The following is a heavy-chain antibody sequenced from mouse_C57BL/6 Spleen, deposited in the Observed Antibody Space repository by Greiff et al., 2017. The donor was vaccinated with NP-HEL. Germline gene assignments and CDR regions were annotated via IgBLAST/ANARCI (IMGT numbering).Heavy chain of an antibody. CDR2: INPGSGGT. J-gene: IGHJ1*03. CDR3: ARGTTVVYFDV. V-gene: IGHV1-54*01. Sequence: QVQLQQSGAELVRPGTSVKVSCKASGYAFTNYLIEWVKQRPGQGLEWIGVINPGSGGTNYNEKFKGKATLTADKSSSTAYMQLSSLTSEDSAVYFCARGTTVVYFDVWGTGTTVTVSS. D-gene: IGHD1-1*01. CDR1: GYAFTNYL.